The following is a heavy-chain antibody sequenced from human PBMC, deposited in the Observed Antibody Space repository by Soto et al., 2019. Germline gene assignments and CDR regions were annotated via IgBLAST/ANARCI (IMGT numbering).Heavy chain of an antibody. V-gene: IGHV1-58*01. D-gene: IGHD6-13*01. Sequence: SVKVSCKTSGFTFSSSAVHWVRQARGHRLQWIGWIDVGSANANYAQMLQERVTISRDMSTSTAYMELRSLRSDDTAVYYCARGAAAAGTPYYYYGMDVWGQGTTVTVSS. CDR3: ARGAAAAGTPYYYYGMDV. J-gene: IGHJ6*02. CDR1: GFTFSSSA. CDR2: IDVGSANA.